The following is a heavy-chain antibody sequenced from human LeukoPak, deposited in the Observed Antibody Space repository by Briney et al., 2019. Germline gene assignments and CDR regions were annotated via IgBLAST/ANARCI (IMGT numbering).Heavy chain of an antibody. CDR1: ALTFSSYA. D-gene: IGHD3-16*01. V-gene: IGHV3-23*01. CDR3: AKLAGADGEGGEYYFDY. Sequence: RGSMTLSCPASALTFSSYAMSWVRQAPGKGLEWVAAISASGGRTYYADSVKGRFTISRDNSKNTLYPQMNNLRAEGTAVYYGAKLAGADGEGGEYYFDYWGQGTLVTVSS. J-gene: IGHJ4*02. CDR2: ISASGGRT.